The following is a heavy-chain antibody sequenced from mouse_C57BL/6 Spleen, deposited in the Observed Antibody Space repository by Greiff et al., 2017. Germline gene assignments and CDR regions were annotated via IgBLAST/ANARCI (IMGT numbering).Heavy chain of an antibody. V-gene: IGHV7-3*01. CDR3: ARSHWGAGDYALDY. J-gene: IGHJ4*01. Sequence: DVLLVESGGGLVQPGGSLSLSCAASGFTFTDYYMSWVRQPPGKALEWLGFIRNKANGYTTEYSASVKGRFTISRDNSQSILYLQMNALRAEDSATDYCARSHWGAGDYALDYWGQGTSVTVSS. CDR1: GFTFTDYY. CDR2: IRNKANGYTT. D-gene: IGHD4-1*01.